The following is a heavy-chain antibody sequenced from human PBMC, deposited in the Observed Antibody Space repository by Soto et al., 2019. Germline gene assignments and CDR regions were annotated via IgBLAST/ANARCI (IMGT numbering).Heavy chain of an antibody. J-gene: IGHJ4*02. CDR3: AKDRRPLEYSSSFDY. CDR1: GFTFSSYA. Sequence: GGSLRLSCAASGFTFSSYAMSWVRQAPGKGLEWVSAISGSGGSTYYADSVKGRFTISRDNSKNTLYLQMNSLRAEDTAVYYCAKDRRPLEYSSSFDYWGQGTLVTVSS. V-gene: IGHV3-23*01. D-gene: IGHD6-6*01. CDR2: ISGSGGST.